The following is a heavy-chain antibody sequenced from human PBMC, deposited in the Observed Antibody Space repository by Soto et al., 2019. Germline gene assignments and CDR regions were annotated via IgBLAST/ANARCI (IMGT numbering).Heavy chain of an antibody. CDR3: ARDAAVLPAVPALNYYYGMDV. CDR1: GYTFSSYG. J-gene: IGHJ6*02. Sequence: AASVKVSCKASGYTFSSYGISWARQAPGQGLEWMAWISVYNGNTKYAQKAQGRVIMTTDTSTSTAYMELRSLRSDDTAMYYCARDAAVLPAVPALNYYYGMDVWGQGTTVTVSS. CDR2: ISVYNGNT. V-gene: IGHV1-18*01. D-gene: IGHD2-2*01.